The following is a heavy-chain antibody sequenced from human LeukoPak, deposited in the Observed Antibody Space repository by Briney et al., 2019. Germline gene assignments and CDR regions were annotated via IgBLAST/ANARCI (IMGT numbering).Heavy chain of an antibody. J-gene: IGHJ4*02. CDR1: GYTLTAYY. CDR2: INPNSGGT. D-gene: IGHD1-26*01. CDR3: ARASRATPSLIFDY. Sequence: ASVKVSCKASGYTLTAYYMHWVRQAPGQGLEWMGWINPNSGGTNYAQKFQGRVTMTRDTSISTAYLELSSLRSDDTAVYYCARASRATPSLIFDYWGQGTLVTVSS. V-gene: IGHV1-2*02.